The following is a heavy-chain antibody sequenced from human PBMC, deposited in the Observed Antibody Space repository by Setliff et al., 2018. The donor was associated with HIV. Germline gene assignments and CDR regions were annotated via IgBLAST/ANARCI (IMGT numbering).Heavy chain of an antibody. CDR1: GYTFTSYG. D-gene: IGHD3-3*01. CDR3: AREYYDFWSGYSDAFHI. CDR2: ISAYSGNT. Sequence: ASVKVSCKASGYTFTSYGISWVRQAPGQGLEWMGWISAYSGNTNYAQTLQGRVTMTTDTSTSTAYMELRSLRSDDTAVYYCAREYYDFWSGYSDAFHIWGQGTMVTVS. J-gene: IGHJ3*02. V-gene: IGHV1-18*01.